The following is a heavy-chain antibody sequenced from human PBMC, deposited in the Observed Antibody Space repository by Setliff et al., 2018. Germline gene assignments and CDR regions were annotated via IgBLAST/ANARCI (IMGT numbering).Heavy chain of an antibody. J-gene: IGHJ3*02. D-gene: IGHD3-10*01. CDR3: ARRGYYYGWGDSNAFDI. CDR2: SYNSGNT. CDR1: GGSISSSIYS. V-gene: IGHV4-39*01. Sequence: SETLSLTCSVSGGSISSSIYSWDWIRQPPGKGLEWIGNSYNSGNTYYNASLKSRVTISVDTSKNQFSLKLSSVTAADTAVYYCARRGYYYGWGDSNAFDIWGQGTMVTVSS.